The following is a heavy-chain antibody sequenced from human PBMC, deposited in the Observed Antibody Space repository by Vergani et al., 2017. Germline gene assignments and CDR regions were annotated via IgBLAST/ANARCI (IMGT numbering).Heavy chain of an antibody. CDR3: AGGLWFGEPAMS. CDR1: GFTFSSYW. Sequence: EVQLVESGGGLVQSGGSLRLFCAASGFTFSSYWMSWVRQAPGKGLVWVANIKQDGSEKYYVDSVKGRFTISRDNAKNSLYLQMNSLRAEDTAVYYCAGGLWFGEPAMSGGQGTLVTVSS. V-gene: IGHV3-7*01. D-gene: IGHD3-10*01. J-gene: IGHJ4*02. CDR2: IKQDGSEK.